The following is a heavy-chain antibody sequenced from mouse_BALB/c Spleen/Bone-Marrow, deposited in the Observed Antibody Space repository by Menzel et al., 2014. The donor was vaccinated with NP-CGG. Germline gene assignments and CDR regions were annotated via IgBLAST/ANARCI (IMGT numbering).Heavy chain of an antibody. D-gene: IGHD2-10*02. J-gene: IGHJ4*01. CDR1: GFDFSRYW. CDR2: INPDSSTI. V-gene: IGHV4-1*02. CDR3: ARTRYGYYAMDY. Sequence: EVKLVESGGGLVQPGGSLKLSCAASGFDFSRYWMSWVRQAPGKGLEWIGEINPDSSTINYTPSLKDKFIISRDNAKNTLYLQMSKVRSEDTALYYCARTRYGYYAMDYWGQGTSVTGSS.